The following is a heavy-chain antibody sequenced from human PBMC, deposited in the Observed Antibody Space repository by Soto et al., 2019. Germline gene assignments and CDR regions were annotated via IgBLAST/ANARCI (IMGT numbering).Heavy chain of an antibody. CDR3: AKDRTPVAHYYIDF. CDR2: ISYDGRDK. Sequence: GGSLRLSCPASGFTFSNYAMHWVRQGPGKALEWVAVISYDGRDKKHADSVNGRFTVSRDNSKNTLYLEMSSLRAEDTAIYYCAKDRTPVAHYYIDFWGQGPLVTVSS. V-gene: IGHV3-30*18. CDR1: GFTFSNYA. J-gene: IGHJ4*02. D-gene: IGHD3-10*01.